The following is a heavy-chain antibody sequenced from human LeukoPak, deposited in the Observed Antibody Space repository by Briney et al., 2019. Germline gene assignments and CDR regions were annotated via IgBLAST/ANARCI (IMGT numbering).Heavy chain of an antibody. J-gene: IGHJ4*02. CDR1: GGSFSGYY. D-gene: IGHD4-17*01. CDR3: ARGQGTVTTH. CDR2: INHSGSA. V-gene: IGHV4-34*01. Sequence: SETLSLTCTVSGGSFSGYYCTWIRQPPGKGLEWIGEINHSGSANYNPSLKSRATISLDTSKNQFSLKLSSVTAADTAVYYCARGQGTVTTHWGQGTLVTVSS.